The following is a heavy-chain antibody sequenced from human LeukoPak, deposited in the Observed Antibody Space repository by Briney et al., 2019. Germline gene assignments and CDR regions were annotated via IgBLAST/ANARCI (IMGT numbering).Heavy chain of an antibody. Sequence: PGRSLRLSCAASGFTFSSYDMHWVRQAPGKGLEWVAVISYDGSNKYYADSVKGRFTISRDNSKNTLYLQMNILRAEDTAVYYWANSAGGDYGDLDFDYWAREPWSPSPQ. J-gene: IGHJ4*02. CDR3: ANSAGGDYGDLDFDY. D-gene: IGHD4-17*01. CDR1: GFTFSSYD. V-gene: IGHV3-30*18. CDR2: ISYDGSNK.